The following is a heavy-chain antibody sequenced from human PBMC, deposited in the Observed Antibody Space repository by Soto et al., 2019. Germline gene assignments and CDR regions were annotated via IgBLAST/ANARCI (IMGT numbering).Heavy chain of an antibody. CDR2: VTANGGST. CDR1: GFTFSVYA. Sequence: SLRLSCAATGFTFSVYAMTWVRQAPGKGLEWVSAVTANGGSTYSADSVKGRFTISRDNSKNTLFLQMNSLRAEDTAVYYCASLGVGDWANYYYYYGMDAWGQGTTVTVSS. CDR3: ASLGVGDWANYYYYYGMDA. D-gene: IGHD2-21*02. J-gene: IGHJ6*02. V-gene: IGHV3-23*01.